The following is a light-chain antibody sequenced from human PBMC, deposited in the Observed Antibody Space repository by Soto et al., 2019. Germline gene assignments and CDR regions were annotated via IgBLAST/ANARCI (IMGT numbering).Light chain of an antibody. Sequence: QPVLTQPPSASSTPGQTVTSSCSGSTSNIGTFYVYWYQHLPGTAPKLLIYLGDQRASGVSDRFSGSKSGTSASLAINGLRSDDEADYYCAAWDDNLNAYVFGSGTKLTVL. J-gene: IGLJ1*01. CDR1: TSNIGTFY. V-gene: IGLV1-47*02. CDR3: AAWDDNLNAYV. CDR2: LGD.